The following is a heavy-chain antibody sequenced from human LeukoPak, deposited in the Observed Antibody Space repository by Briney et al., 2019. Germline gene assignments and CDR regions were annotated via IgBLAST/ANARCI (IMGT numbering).Heavy chain of an antibody. CDR3: ARTSYYYDSSGRTNWFDP. Sequence: SGRTLVNPTQTLTLTCTFSGFSLSTSGMCVGWIRQPPGKALEWLALIDWDDDKYYSTSLKTRLTISKDTSKNQVVLTMTNMDPVDTATYYCARTSYYYDSSGRTNWFDPWGQGTLVTVSS. CDR2: IDWDDDK. J-gene: IGHJ5*02. D-gene: IGHD3-22*01. V-gene: IGHV2-70*01. CDR1: GFSLSTSGMC.